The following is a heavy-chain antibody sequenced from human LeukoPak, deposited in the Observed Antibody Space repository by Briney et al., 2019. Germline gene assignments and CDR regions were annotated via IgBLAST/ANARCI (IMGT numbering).Heavy chain of an antibody. Sequence: GGSLRLSCPASGFTFSSYWMSWVRQAPGKGLEWVANIKQDGSEKYYVDSVKGRFTISRDNAKNSLYLQMNSLRAEDTAVYYCARDQLAGSFDYWGQGTLVTVSS. CDR2: IKQDGSEK. CDR1: GFTFSSYW. CDR3: ARDQLAGSFDY. D-gene: IGHD6-19*01. J-gene: IGHJ4*02. V-gene: IGHV3-7*01.